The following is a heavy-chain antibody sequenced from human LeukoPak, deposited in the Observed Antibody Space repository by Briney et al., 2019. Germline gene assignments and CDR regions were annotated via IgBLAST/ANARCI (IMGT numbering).Heavy chain of an antibody. CDR3: ARAGGSRSWYPAFDY. CDR1: GGSFSGYY. CDR2: INHSGST. J-gene: IGHJ4*02. D-gene: IGHD6-13*01. V-gene: IGHV4-34*01. Sequence: PSETLSLTCAVYGGSFSGYYWSWIRQPPGKGLEWIGEINHSGSTNYNPSLKSRVTISVDTSKNQFSLKLSSVTAADTAVYYCARAGGSRSWYPAFDYWGQGTLVTVSS.